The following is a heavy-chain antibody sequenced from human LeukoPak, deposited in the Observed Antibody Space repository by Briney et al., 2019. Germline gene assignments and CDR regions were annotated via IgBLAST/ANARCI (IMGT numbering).Heavy chain of an antibody. J-gene: IGHJ4*02. CDR3: ARDPPRHVQVPCY. CDR2: IKQDGSEK. D-gene: IGHD1-1*01. V-gene: IGHV3-7*03. Sequence: QSGGSLRLSCATSGFTFGSYWMTWVRQPPGKGLEWVANIKQDGSEKNYVDSVKGRFNISRDNSKNSLYLQMNSLRAEDTAVYYCARDPPRHVQVPCYWGQGTRVTVSS. CDR1: GFTFGSYW.